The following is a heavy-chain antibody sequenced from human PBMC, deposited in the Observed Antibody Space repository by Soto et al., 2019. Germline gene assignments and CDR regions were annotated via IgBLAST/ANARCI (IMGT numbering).Heavy chain of an antibody. CDR2: ITYEGSHQ. V-gene: IGHV3-30*18. D-gene: IGHD6-13*01. Sequence: QVQLVESGGGVVQPGKSVRLSCAASGFTFSLYGIHWVRQAPGKGLEWVAFITYEGSHQDYVDSVKGRFTLSRDNSKNIVYLQMNSLRPEDTAVYYCAKDVTAAGDNYYNTGLDVWGHGTTVTVSS. CDR3: AKDVTAAGDNYYNTGLDV. J-gene: IGHJ6*02. CDR1: GFTFSLYG.